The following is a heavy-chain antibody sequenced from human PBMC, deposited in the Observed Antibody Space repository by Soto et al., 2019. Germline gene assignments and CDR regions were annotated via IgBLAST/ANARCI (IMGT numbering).Heavy chain of an antibody. CDR1: GFTFSSFD. D-gene: IGHD4-17*01. CDR2: IHRASTYI. CDR3: ARSAVTTYHFFDY. Sequence: GESLKISCATSGFTFSSFDMDWVRQAPGKGLEWVSSIHRASTYIYYADSVRGRFTISRDNAKSSLYLQMNSLTVEDTAVYYCARSAVTTYHFFDYWGQGALVTVSS. J-gene: IGHJ4*02. V-gene: IGHV3-21*06.